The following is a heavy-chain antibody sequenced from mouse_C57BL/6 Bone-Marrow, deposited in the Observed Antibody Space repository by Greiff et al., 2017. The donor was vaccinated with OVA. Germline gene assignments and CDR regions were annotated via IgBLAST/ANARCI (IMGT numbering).Heavy chain of an antibody. Sequence: EVQGVESGGGLVQPGGSMKLSCAASGFTFSDAWMDWVRQSPEKGLEWVAEIRNKANNHATYYAESVKGRFTISRDDSKSSVYLQMNSLRAEDTGIYYCTAHYYGSSHWYFDVWGTGTTVTVSS. V-gene: IGHV6-6*01. J-gene: IGHJ1*03. CDR1: GFTFSDAW. CDR2: IRNKANNHAT. CDR3: TAHYYGSSHWYFDV. D-gene: IGHD1-1*01.